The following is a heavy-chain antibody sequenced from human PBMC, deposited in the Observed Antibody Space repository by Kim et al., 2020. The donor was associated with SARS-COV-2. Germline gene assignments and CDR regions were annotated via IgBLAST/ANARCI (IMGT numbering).Heavy chain of an antibody. CDR2: IIPIFGTA. V-gene: IGHV1-69*13. Sequence: SVKVSCKASGGTFSSYAISWVRQAPGQGLEWMGGIIPIFGTANYAQKFQGRVTITADESTSTAYMELSSLRSEDTAVYYCATPKRGSARFGELLYFDYWGQGTLVTVSS. D-gene: IGHD3-10*01. J-gene: IGHJ4*02. CDR3: ATPKRGSARFGELLYFDY. CDR1: GGTFSSYA.